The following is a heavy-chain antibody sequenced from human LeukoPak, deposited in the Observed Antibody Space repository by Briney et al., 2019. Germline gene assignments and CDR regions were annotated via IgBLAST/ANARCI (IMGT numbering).Heavy chain of an antibody. CDR1: GGSIRSGRHH. V-gene: IGHV4-39*07. Sequence: SETLSLTCSVSGGSIRSGRHHWAWVRQPPGKGLEFIGSLDESGRPYYNAPLRSRVTISEDSSGKQFSLNLSSVTAADTAVYFCARDLGGYPFFMDVWGRGTTVIVSS. CDR3: ARDLGGYPFFMDV. CDR2: LDESGRP. D-gene: IGHD2-15*01. J-gene: IGHJ6*03.